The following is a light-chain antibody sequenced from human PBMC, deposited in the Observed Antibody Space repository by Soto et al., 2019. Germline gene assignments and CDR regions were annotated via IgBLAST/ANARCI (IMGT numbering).Light chain of an antibody. J-gene: IGKJ5*01. CDR1: QVISTS. V-gene: IGKV1-9*01. CDR2: AAS. Sequence: DIQLTLSTSFLSPSIGETVTITCVASQVISTSLAWYQVKPGKAPKLLIYAASTLESGVPSRFSATVSGTEFSLTITSLQPEDFATYYCQQLFDSPITFGQGTRLEIK. CDR3: QQLFDSPIT.